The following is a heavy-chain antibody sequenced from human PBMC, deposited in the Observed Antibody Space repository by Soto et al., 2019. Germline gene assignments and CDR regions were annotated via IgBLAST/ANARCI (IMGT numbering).Heavy chain of an antibody. CDR1: GFTFSSYR. CDR3: VREEV. V-gene: IGHV3-7*05. J-gene: IGHJ1*01. Sequence: EVQLVESGGGLVQPGGSLRLSCVASGFTFSSYRMSWVRQAPGKGLEWVANIKPDGSEKYYLDSVEGRFTISRDNAEKSLYLQMDSLRAEDTALYYCVREEVWGQGTPVTVSS. CDR2: IKPDGSEK.